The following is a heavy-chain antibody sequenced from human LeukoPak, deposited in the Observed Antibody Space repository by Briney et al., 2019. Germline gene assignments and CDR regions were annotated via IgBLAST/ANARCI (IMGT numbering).Heavy chain of an antibody. Sequence: PGGSLRLSCAASGFTFSTYIMNWVRQAPGKGLEWVSYISGSGSTVYYADSVKGRFTISRDNAKNSLYLQMNSLRAEDTAVYYCARDYGSGSADWYFDLWGRGTLVTVSS. D-gene: IGHD3-10*01. CDR2: ISGSGSTV. CDR1: GFTFSTYI. V-gene: IGHV3-48*04. CDR3: ARDYGSGSADWYFDL. J-gene: IGHJ2*01.